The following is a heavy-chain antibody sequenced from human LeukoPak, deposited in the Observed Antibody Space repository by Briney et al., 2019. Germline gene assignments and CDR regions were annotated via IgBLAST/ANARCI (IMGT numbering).Heavy chain of an antibody. D-gene: IGHD1-26*01. J-gene: IGHJ4*02. CDR3: ARDPSGSAPSGYFDY. Sequence: GGSLRLSCAASGFTFSSYWMSWVRQATGKGLEWVANIKQDGSEKYYVDSVKGRFTISRDNAKNSLYLQMNSLRAEDTAVYYCARDPSGSAPSGYFDYWGQGTLVTVSS. CDR2: IKQDGSEK. V-gene: IGHV3-7*01. CDR1: GFTFSSYW.